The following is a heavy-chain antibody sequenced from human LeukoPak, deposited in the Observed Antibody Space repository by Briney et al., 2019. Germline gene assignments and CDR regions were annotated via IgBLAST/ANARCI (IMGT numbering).Heavy chain of an antibody. CDR1: GFIFGSTG. J-gene: IGHJ4*02. Sequence: GGSLRLSCAAAGFIFGSTGMTWVRQAPGKGLEWVAIIYSGGTTYYADSVKGRFTISRHSSWNTLYLQMNSLSSEDTAMYYCARVGVGAVAGNYFDDWGQGTMVTVSS. CDR3: ARVGVGAVAGNYFDD. V-gene: IGHV3-53*04. CDR2: IYSGGTT. D-gene: IGHD6-19*01.